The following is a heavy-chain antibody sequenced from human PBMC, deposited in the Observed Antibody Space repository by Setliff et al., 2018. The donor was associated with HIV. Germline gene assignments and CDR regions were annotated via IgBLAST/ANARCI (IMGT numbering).Heavy chain of an antibody. V-gene: IGHV3-48*03. CDR2: ITGSSDTI. CDR1: GFTFSSYE. CDR3: ARDNLYYNTWNASPVYGLDV. D-gene: IGHD3-3*01. J-gene: IGHJ6*02. Sequence: GGSLRLSCAASGFTFSSYEMDWFRQAPGKGLEWVSYITGSSDTIFYADSVQGRFTISRDNAKNSLYLQMDGLRAEDTAVYFCARDNLYYNTWNASPVYGLDVWGQGTTVTVSS.